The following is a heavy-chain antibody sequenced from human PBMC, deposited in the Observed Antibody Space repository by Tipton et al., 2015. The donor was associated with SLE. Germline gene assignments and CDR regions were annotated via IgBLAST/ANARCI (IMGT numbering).Heavy chain of an antibody. D-gene: IGHD6-19*01. J-gene: IGHJ3*02. Sequence: LRLSCTVSDGSISSSDYYWGWIRQPPGKGLEWIATTYYSGITYYNPSLRNRVTVSLDTSKNQFSLKLSRVTAADTAVYYCARDSSGWPSSDAFDIWGPGTVVTVSS. V-gene: IGHV4-39*07. CDR3: ARDSSGWPSSDAFDI. CDR1: DGSISSSDYY. CDR2: TYYSGIT.